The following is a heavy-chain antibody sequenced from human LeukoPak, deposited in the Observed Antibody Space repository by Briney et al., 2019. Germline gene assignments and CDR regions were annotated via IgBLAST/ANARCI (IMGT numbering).Heavy chain of an antibody. CDR3: ARDLWLGERGLFFFEY. CDR1: GFTFRRHW. J-gene: IGHJ4*02. CDR2: MRDDGSEE. V-gene: IGHV3-7*01. Sequence: GGSLRLSCAASGFTFRRHWMSWVRQAPGKGLEWVANMRDDGSEEFYVNSVKGRFTISRDNTKNSLYLQMDSLRAEDTAVYYCARDLWLGERGLFFFEYWGQGALVTVSS. D-gene: IGHD3-22*01.